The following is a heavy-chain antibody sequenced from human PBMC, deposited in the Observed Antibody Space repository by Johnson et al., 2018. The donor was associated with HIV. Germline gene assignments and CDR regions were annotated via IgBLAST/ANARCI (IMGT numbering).Heavy chain of an antibody. CDR2: ISYDGSNK. J-gene: IGHJ3*02. CDR3: AKSAIATYYDSSGYRFTGQHDAFDI. D-gene: IGHD3-22*01. Sequence: QVQLVESGGGVVQPGRSLRLSCAASGFTFSSYAMHWVRQAPGKGLEWVAVISYDGSNKYYADSVKGRFTISRDNSKNTLDLQMNSLRAEDTAVYFCAKSAIATYYDSSGYRFTGQHDAFDIWGQGTMVTVSS. V-gene: IGHV3-30*04. CDR1: GFTFSSYA.